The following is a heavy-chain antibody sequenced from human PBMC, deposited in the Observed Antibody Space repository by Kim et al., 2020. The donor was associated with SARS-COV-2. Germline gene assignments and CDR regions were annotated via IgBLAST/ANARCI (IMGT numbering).Heavy chain of an antibody. CDR3: ASQDAMVRGVIDY. J-gene: IGHJ4*02. Sequence: YNPSLKSRVTISVDTSKNQFSLKLSSVTAADTAVYYCASQDAMVRGVIDYWGQGTLVTVSS. V-gene: IGHV4-34*01. D-gene: IGHD3-10*01.